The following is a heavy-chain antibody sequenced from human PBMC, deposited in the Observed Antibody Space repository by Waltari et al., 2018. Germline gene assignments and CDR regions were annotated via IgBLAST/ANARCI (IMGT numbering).Heavy chain of an antibody. D-gene: IGHD6-6*01. V-gene: IGHV1-2*02. Sequence: QVQLVQSGAEVKKPGASVKVSCKASGYTFTGYYMHWVRQAPGQGLEWRGWINPNSGGTNYAQKFQGRVTMTRDTSISTAYMELSRLRSDDTAVYYCARFQYSSSAEGWFDPWGQGTLVTVSS. CDR2: INPNSGGT. J-gene: IGHJ5*02. CDR1: GYTFTGYY. CDR3: ARFQYSSSAEGWFDP.